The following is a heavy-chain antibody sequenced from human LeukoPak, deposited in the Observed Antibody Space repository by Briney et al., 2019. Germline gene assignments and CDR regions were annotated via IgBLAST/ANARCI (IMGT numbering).Heavy chain of an antibody. CDR1: GGSISSGGYY. V-gene: IGHV4-31*03. J-gene: IGHJ5*02. Sequence: PSETLSLTCTVSGGSISSGGYYWSWIRQHPGKGLEWIGYIYYSGSTYYNPSLKSRVTISVDTSKNQFSLKLSSVTAADTAVYYCASIGGAVGWFDPWGQGTLVTVSS. CDR2: IYYSGST. D-gene: IGHD1-26*01. CDR3: ASIGGAVGWFDP.